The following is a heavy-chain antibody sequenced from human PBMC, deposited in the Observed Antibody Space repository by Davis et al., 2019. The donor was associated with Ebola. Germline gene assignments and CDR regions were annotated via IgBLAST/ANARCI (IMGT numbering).Heavy chain of an antibody. CDR3: ARGYTTGTAAGAY. D-gene: IGHD1-1*01. J-gene: IGHJ4*02. V-gene: IGHV4-34*01. CDR2: VSHGGVS. CDR1: GGSSSASM. Sequence: SETLSLTCAVYGGSSSASMWSWIRLPPGKGLAWIGKVSHGGVSDYNPSLTSRVTISVDTSKNQFSLRMNSVTAADTAVYYCARGYTTGTAAGAYWGQGTLVTVSS.